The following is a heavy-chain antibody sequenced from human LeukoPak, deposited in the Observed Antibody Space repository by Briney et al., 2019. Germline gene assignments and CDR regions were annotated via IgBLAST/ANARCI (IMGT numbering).Heavy chain of an antibody. Sequence: PSGTLSLTCTVSGGSIIDYYGSWLRQPPGKGLEWIGFIYYSGSTNYNPSLKSRVTISVDTSKTQFSLKLSSLTAADTAVYYCARHSGGLAGWYFDLWGRGTLVTVSS. CDR2: IYYSGST. CDR1: GGSIIDYY. J-gene: IGHJ2*01. CDR3: ARHSGGLAGWYFDL. V-gene: IGHV4-59*08. D-gene: IGHD3-16*01.